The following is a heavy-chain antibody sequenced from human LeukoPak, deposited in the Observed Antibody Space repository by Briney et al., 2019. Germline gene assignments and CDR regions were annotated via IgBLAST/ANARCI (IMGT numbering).Heavy chain of an antibody. CDR2: ISGSGGST. Sequence: GGSLRLSCAASGFTFSSYAMSWVRQAPGKGLEWVSAISGSGGSTYYADSVKGRFTISSDNSKNTLYLQVNSLRAEDTAVYYCAGYCSSTSCYTHYYFDYWGQGTLVTVSS. CDR1: GFTFSSYA. J-gene: IGHJ4*02. CDR3: AGYCSSTSCYTHYYFDY. V-gene: IGHV3-23*01. D-gene: IGHD2-2*02.